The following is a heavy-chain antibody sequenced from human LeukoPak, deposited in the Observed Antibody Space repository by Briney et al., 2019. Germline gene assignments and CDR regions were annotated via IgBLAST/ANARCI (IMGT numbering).Heavy chain of an antibody. J-gene: IGHJ6*03. Sequence: SETLSLTCAVYGGSFSGYYWSWIRQPPGKGLEWIGEINHSGSTNYNPSLKSRVTISVDTSKNQFSLKLSSVTAADTAVYYCARYYDFWSGFYMDVWGKGTTVTVSS. CDR2: INHSGST. CDR1: GGSFSGYY. D-gene: IGHD3-3*01. V-gene: IGHV4-34*01. CDR3: ARYYDFWSGFYMDV.